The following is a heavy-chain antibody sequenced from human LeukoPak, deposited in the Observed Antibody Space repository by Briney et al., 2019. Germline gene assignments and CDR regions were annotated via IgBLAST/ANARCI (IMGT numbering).Heavy chain of an antibody. CDR3: VRACDRSSCPYYFDS. Sequence: GGSLRLSCAASGFTFSSYWVSWVRQAPGKGLEWVANIKQDGVEKYHVDSVKGRFTISRDNAKKSLYLQTNSLRAGDTAVYYCVRACDRSSCPYYFDSWGQGTLVTVSS. CDR2: IKQDGVEK. CDR1: GFTFSSYW. J-gene: IGHJ4*02. D-gene: IGHD3-22*01. V-gene: IGHV3-7*03.